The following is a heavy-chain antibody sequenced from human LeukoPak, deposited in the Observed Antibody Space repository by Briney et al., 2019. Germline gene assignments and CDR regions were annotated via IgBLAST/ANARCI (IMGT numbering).Heavy chain of an antibody. V-gene: IGHV3-48*03. CDR2: ISSSGSTI. CDR3: ACGSGSLYYYYGMDV. D-gene: IGHD3-10*01. J-gene: IGHJ6*04. Sequence: GGSLRLSCAASGFTFSSYEMNWVRQAPGKGLEWVSYISSSGSTIYYADSVKGRFTISRDNAKNSLYLQMNSLRAEDTAVYYCACGSGSLYYYYGMDVWGKGTTVTVSS. CDR1: GFTFSSYE.